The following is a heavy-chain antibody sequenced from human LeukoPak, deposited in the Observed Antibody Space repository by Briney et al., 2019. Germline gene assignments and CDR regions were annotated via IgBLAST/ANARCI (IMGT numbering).Heavy chain of an antibody. V-gene: IGHV4-34*01. D-gene: IGHD2-2*02. CDR2: INHSGST. CDR1: GGSFSGYY. CDR3: ARRGRGYCSSTSCYRAGAFDI. Sequence: SETLSLTCAVYGGSFSGYYWSWIRQPPGKGLEWIGEINHSGSTNYNPSLKSRITISVETSKNQFSLKLSSVTAADTAVYYCARRGRGYCSSTSCYRAGAFDIWGQGTMVTVSS. J-gene: IGHJ3*02.